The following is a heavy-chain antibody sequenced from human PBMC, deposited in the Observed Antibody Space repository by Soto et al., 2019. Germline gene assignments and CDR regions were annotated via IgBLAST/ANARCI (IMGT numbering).Heavy chain of an antibody. J-gene: IGHJ5*01. Sequence: EVQLVESGGGLVQPGGSLRLSCAASGFTFSSYSMNWVRQAPGKGLEWVSYISSSRSTIYYADSVKGRFTISRDNAKNSLYLQMNSLRPEDTAVYYCARDCPGSSTTCYGNEWFDSWGQGTLVTVSS. V-gene: IGHV3-48*01. CDR1: GFTFSSYS. CDR3: ARDCPGSSTTCYGNEWFDS. CDR2: ISSSRSTI. D-gene: IGHD2-2*01.